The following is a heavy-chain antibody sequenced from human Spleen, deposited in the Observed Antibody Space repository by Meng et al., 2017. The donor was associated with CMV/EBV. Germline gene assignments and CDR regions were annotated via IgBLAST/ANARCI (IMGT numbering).Heavy chain of an antibody. CDR2: ISSFSDYI. V-gene: IGHV3-21*04. D-gene: IGHD5-18*01. J-gene: IGHJ4*02. CDR1: GFTFSSYW. CDR3: ARVRYTYDLN. Sequence: GESLKISCAASGFTFSSYWMSWVRQAPGKGLEWVSSISSFSDYINYADSVKGRFTISRDNAKNSLYLQMNSLRAEDTAVYYCARVRYTYDLNWGQGTLVTVSS.